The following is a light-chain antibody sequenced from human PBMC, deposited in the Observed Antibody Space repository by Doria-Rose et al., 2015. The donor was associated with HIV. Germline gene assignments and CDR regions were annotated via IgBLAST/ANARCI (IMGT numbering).Light chain of an antibody. Sequence: DIVMTQSPDSLTLSLGERATINCSSSQSLLYSSNNKNFLAWYQQKPGQPPKLLIYWPSTRDSGVPDRFRGSGSGTNFTLTIDNLQAEDVAVYYCQQYYSTPYTFGRGTKLEIK. CDR1: QSLLYSSNNKNF. CDR2: WPS. V-gene: IGKV4-1*01. J-gene: IGKJ2*01. CDR3: QQYYSTPYT.